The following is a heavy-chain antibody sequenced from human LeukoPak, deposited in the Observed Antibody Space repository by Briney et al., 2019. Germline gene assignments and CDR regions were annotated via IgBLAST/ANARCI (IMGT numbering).Heavy chain of an antibody. J-gene: IGHJ4*02. CDR1: GYSFSTNM. CDR3: MSAHGY. Sequence: GGSLRLSCVVSGYSFSTNMMTWVRQAPGKGLEWVATILPAGKESYRVDSVKGRFIISRDNAKNSLFLEMNSLRHDDTALYYCMSAHGYCGQGTLVTVSS. CDR2: ILPAGKES. V-gene: IGHV3-7*01.